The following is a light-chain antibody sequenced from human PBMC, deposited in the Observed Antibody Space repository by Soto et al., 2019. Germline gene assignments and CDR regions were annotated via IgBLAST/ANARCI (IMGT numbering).Light chain of an antibody. V-gene: IGKV3-11*01. J-gene: IGKJ5*01. CDR3: QQRSSWIT. Sequence: EIVLTQSPATLSLSPGERATLSCRASQSVRSFLTWYQQRPGQAPRLLIYDASKRASGIPARFSGSGSGTDFNLTISSLDPEDFAVYYCQQRSSWITFSQGTRLEIK. CDR1: QSVRSF. CDR2: DAS.